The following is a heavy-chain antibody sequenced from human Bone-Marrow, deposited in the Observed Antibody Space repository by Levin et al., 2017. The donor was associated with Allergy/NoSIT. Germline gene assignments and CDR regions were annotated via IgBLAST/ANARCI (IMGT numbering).Heavy chain of an antibody. Sequence: GGSLRLSCAASGFTFSDHYMDWVRQAPGKGLEWVGRSRNRATSYSTEYAATLKGRFIVSRDHSTGSLFLQMNNLQAEDTAVYFCARESAGETTGKLYFSSMDVWGKGTTVTVSS. J-gene: IGHJ6*03. V-gene: IGHV3-72*01. D-gene: IGHD1-1*01. CDR2: SRNRATSYST. CDR1: GFTFSDHY. CDR3: ARESAGETTGKLYFSSMDV.